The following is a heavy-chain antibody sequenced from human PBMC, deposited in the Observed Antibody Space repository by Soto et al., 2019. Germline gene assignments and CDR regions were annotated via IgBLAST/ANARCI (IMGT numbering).Heavy chain of an antibody. J-gene: IGHJ4*02. CDR2: INPSDGNR. V-gene: IGHV1-18*01. CDR3: GRDRLRGYDSSGSYS. Sequence: QIQLVQSGAEWRKPGASVKVSCKASGYSFSFYGINWVRQAPGQGLEWMGWINPSDGNRTFAQKFEDRVTMTTATPTNTVFLKLTSLQSNDAAIHYRGRDRLRGYDSSGSYSWGQGTMVTVAT. D-gene: IGHD3-22*01. CDR1: GYSFSFYG.